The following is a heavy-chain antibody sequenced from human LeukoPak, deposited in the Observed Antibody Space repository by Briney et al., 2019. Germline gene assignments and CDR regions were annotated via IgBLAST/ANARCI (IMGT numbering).Heavy chain of an antibody. CDR1: GFTFSSYS. CDR2: ISSSSSCI. J-gene: IGHJ4*02. D-gene: IGHD3-22*01. CDR3: ARDTDQYYYDSSGYP. V-gene: IGHV3-21*01. Sequence: GGSLRLSCAASGFTFSSYSMNWVRQAPGKGLEWVSSISSSSSCIYYADSVKGRFTISRDNAKNSLYLQMNSLRAVDTAVYYCARDTDQYYYDSSGYPWGQGTLVAVSS.